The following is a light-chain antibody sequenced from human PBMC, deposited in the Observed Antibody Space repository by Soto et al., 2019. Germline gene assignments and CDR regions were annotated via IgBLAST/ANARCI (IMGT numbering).Light chain of an antibody. CDR3: QQYGRSHMNR. V-gene: IGKV3-20*01. CDR1: QSVGSSY. J-gene: IGKJ2*01. CDR2: DTS. Sequence: QFAGRRSIGQDKRATLSCRGIQSVGSSYLAWYQQNPGQAPRLLIYDTSSRAAGIQDRFSGSGSGTDFTLTISRLEPEDFAIYYCQQYGRSHMNRFGQGTKVAIK.